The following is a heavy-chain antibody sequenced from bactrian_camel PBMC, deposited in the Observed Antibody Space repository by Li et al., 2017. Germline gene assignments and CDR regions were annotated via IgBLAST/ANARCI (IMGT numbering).Heavy chain of an antibody. J-gene: IGHJ4*01. CDR1: GLTYTGNL. V-gene: IGHV3S1*01. CDR3: ATDEVVRSTAHEYDY. CDR2: IYTGSSRA. D-gene: IGHD7*01. Sequence: HVQLVESGGGSVQAGGSLRLSCAASGLTYTGNLLAWFRQVPGKEREGVATIYTGSSRASYGDSAKGRFTISQDIVANTVYLQMNRLKHEDTARYYCATDEVVRSTAHEYDYWGQGTQVTVS.